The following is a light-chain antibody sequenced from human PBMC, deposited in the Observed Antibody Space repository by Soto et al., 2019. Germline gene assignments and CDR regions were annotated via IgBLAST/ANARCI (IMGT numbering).Light chain of an antibody. CDR3: QQYDDDLRT. Sequence: DIQMTQSPSSLSASVGDRVTITCQASQDVNNYVNSYQQKSGKAPKLLIYDASNLQTGVPSRFGSSGSGTTFALIISSLQPEDIATYYCQQYDDDLRTFGGGTKVEI. CDR2: DAS. CDR1: QDVNNY. V-gene: IGKV1-33*01. J-gene: IGKJ4*01.